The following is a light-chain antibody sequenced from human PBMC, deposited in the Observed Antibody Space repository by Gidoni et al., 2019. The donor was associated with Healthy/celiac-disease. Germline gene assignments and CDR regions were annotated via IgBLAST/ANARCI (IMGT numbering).Light chain of an antibody. CDR1: QSVSSSY. Sequence: EILFTQSPGTLSLSPGERATLSCRASQSVSSSYLAWYQQKPGQAPRLRSYGASSRATGIPDRFSGSGSGTDFTLTISRLEPEDLAVYYWQKYGSSPTFXHXTKVEIK. CDR2: GAS. J-gene: IGKJ1*01. CDR3: QKYGSSPT. V-gene: IGKV3-20*01.